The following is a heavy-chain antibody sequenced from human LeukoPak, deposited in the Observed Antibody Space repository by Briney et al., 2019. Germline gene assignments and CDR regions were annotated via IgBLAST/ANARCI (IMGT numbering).Heavy chain of an antibody. CDR1: GITFSDHY. Sequence: GGSLRLSCAASGITFSDHYMSWIRQAPGKGLEWLSYISSGGDSIYYADSVKGRFTISRDNSKNTLYLQMNSLRAEDTAVYYCAKDTLGRYYDSSGSGPDTDYWGQGTLVTVSS. J-gene: IGHJ4*02. CDR3: AKDTLGRYYDSSGSGPDTDY. V-gene: IGHV3-11*01. CDR2: ISSGGDSI. D-gene: IGHD3-22*01.